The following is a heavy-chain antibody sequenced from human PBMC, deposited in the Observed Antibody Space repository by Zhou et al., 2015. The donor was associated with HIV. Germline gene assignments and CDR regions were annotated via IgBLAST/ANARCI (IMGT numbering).Heavy chain of an antibody. J-gene: IGHJ6*02. CDR1: GYTFTNYY. Sequence: QVQLVQSGAEVKKPGASVKVSCKASGYTFTNYYVHWVRQAPGKGPEWMGTINPSGVNTRNAQKFQGRVTMTRDTSTSTVYMELSSLRSEDMAVYYCTTSGADINYYGMDVWGQGTTVTVSS. D-gene: IGHD5-12*01. CDR3: TTSGADINYYGMDV. V-gene: IGHV1-46*01. CDR2: INPSGVNT.